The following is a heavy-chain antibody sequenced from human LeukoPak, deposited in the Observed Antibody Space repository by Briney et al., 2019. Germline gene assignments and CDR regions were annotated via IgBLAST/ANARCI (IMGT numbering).Heavy chain of an antibody. V-gene: IGHV4-4*07. CDR1: GCSISSYY. J-gene: IGHJ4*02. CDR3: ARDPVAGTSFDY. CDR2: IYTSGST. Sequence: SETLSLTCTVSGCSISSYYWSWIRQPAGKGLEWIGRIYTSGSTNYNPSLKSRVTMSVDTSKNQFFLKLSSVTAADTAVYYCARDPVAGTSFDYWGQGTLVTVSS. D-gene: IGHD6-19*01.